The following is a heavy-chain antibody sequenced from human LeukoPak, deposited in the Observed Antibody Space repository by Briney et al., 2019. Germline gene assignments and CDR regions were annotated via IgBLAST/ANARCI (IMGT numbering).Heavy chain of an antibody. Sequence: PGGSLRLSCAASGFTFSSYAMRWVRQAPGKGLEWVSSIGGSGGSTYYADSIKGRFTISRDNANNFLYLQMNSLRAEDTAVYYCATETNGRHYDYWGQGTLLTVSS. J-gene: IGHJ4*02. D-gene: IGHD1-14*01. CDR3: ATETNGRHYDY. CDR2: IGGSGGST. CDR1: GFTFSSYA. V-gene: IGHV3-23*01.